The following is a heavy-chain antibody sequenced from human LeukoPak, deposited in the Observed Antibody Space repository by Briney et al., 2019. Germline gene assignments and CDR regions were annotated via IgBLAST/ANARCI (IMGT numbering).Heavy chain of an antibody. J-gene: IGHJ6*03. D-gene: IGHD1-20*01. CDR1: GFTFSSYG. Sequence: GGSLRLSCAASGFTFSSYGMHWVRQAPGKGLEWVAFMRHDGSNKYYADSVRGQFTISRDNSKNTLYLQMNSLRAEDTAVYYCAKDDPYNWYYMDVWGKGTTITVSS. CDR3: AKDDPYNWYYMDV. CDR2: MRHDGSNK. V-gene: IGHV3-30*02.